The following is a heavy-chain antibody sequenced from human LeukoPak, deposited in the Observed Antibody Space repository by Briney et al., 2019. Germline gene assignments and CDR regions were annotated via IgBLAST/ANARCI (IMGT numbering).Heavy chain of an antibody. CDR3: ARDWDDYYYYYMDV. Sequence: PGGPLSLFCGASGFTFRIYWKSWVRQARGKGVEWVANIKQEGNEKYYVDSVKGRFTISRDHAKNSLYLQLNSLRAEDTAVYYCARDWDDYYYYYMDVWGKGTTVTVSS. V-gene: IGHV3-7*03. J-gene: IGHJ6*03. D-gene: IGHD1-26*01. CDR2: IKQEGNEK. CDR1: GFTFRIYW.